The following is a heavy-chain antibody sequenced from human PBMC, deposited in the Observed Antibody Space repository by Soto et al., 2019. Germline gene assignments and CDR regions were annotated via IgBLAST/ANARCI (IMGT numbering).Heavy chain of an antibody. D-gene: IGHD3-10*01. J-gene: IGHJ5*01. V-gene: IGHV4-59*01. Sequence: PSETLSLTCTVSGGSISSYYWSWIRQPPGKGLEWIGYIYYSGSTNYNPSLKSRVTISVNTSKNQFSLKLSSVTAADTAVYYCARAIGSDWIYYGSGTLWYRFASWGQGTLVTVSS. CDR1: GGSISSYY. CDR3: ARAIGSDWIYYGSGTLWYRFAS. CDR2: IYYSGST.